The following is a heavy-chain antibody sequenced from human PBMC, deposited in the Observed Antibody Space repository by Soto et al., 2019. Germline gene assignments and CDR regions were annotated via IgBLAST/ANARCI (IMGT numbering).Heavy chain of an antibody. D-gene: IGHD6-13*01. Sequence: QVQLVESGGGVVQPGRSLRLSCAASGFTFSSYGMHWVRQAPGKGLEWVAVISYEGSNKYYEDSVKGRFTISRDNSTNTLYLQMNSLRAEDTAVYYCAKARIAAAGINAFDTWGQGTMVTVSS. CDR1: GFTFSSYG. CDR2: ISYEGSNK. CDR3: AKARIAAAGINAFDT. V-gene: IGHV3-30*18. J-gene: IGHJ3*02.